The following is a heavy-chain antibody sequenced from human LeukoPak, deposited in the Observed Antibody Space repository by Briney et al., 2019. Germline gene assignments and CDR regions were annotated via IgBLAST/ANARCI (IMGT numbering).Heavy chain of an antibody. CDR1: GYTFTDYN. V-gene: IGHV1-2*02. J-gene: IGHJ5*02. Sequence: ASVKVSCKASGYTFTDYNIRSVRQAPGQGLGWVGWINPNSGGTNYAQKFQGGVTMTRDTSISTAYMEMSWLTSDDTGVYYCARSSSRGNWFDPWGQGTLVTVSS. CDR2: INPNSGGT. CDR3: ARSSSRGNWFDP. D-gene: IGHD1-26*01.